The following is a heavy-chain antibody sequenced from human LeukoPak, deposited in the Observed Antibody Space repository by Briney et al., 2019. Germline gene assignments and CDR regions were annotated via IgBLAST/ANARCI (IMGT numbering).Heavy chain of an antibody. V-gene: IGHV3-21*01. CDR1: GFTFSSYS. Sequence: PGGSLRLSCAASGFTFSSYSMNWVRQSPGKGLKWVSSISSSSSYIYYADSVKGRFTISRDNAKNSLYLQMNSLRAEDTAVYYCARVDPDCSSTSCYSGRDYWGQGTLVTVSS. J-gene: IGHJ4*02. CDR3: ARVDPDCSSTSCYSGRDY. CDR2: ISSSSSYI. D-gene: IGHD2-2*02.